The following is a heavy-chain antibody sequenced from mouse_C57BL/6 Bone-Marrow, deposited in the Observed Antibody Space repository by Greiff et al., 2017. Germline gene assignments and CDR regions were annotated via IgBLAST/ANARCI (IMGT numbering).Heavy chain of an antibody. V-gene: IGHV1-80*01. CDR3: ARSPHGSSYWDFDV. J-gene: IGHJ1*03. CDR2: IYPGDGDT. Sequence: VQLQQSGAELVKPGASVKISCKASGYAFSSYWMNWVKQRPGKGLEWIGQIYPGDGDTNYNGKFKGKATLTADKSSSTAYMQLSSLTSEDSAVYFCARSPHGSSYWDFDVWGTGTTVTVSS. CDR1: GYAFSSYW. D-gene: IGHD1-1*01.